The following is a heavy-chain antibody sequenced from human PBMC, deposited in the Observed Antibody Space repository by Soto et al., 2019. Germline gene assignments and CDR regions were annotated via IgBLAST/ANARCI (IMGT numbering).Heavy chain of an antibody. D-gene: IGHD2-21*01. Sequence: QVQLVQSGAEEKKPGASVKVSCKASGYTFTSYAMHWVRQAPGQRLEWMGWINAGNGNTKYSQKFQGRVNITRDTSARAAYMELSIRRSEDTAVYYCARGGEPIDYWGQGTLVTVSS. CDR1: GYTFTSYA. CDR2: INAGNGNT. V-gene: IGHV1-3*05. CDR3: ARGGEPIDY. J-gene: IGHJ4*02.